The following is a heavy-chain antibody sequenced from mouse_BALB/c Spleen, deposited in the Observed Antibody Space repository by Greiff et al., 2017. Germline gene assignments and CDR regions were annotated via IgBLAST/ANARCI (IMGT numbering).Heavy chain of an antibody. CDR3: AKHGGYDYYAMDY. CDR2: IWGDGST. CDR1: GFSLTGYG. V-gene: IGHV2-6-7*01. J-gene: IGHJ4*01. Sequence: VQRVESGPGLVAPSQSLSITCTVSGFSLTGYGVNWVRQPPGKGLEWLGMIWGDGSTDYNSALKSRLSISKDNSKSQVFLKMNSLQTDDTARYYCAKHGGYDYYAMDYWGQGTSVTVSS.